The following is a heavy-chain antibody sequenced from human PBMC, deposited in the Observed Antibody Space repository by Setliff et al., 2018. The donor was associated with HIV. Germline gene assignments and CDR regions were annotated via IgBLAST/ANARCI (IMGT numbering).Heavy chain of an antibody. CDR2: TKNKDNSFTT. D-gene: IGHD6-6*01. J-gene: IGHJ4*02. CDR3: ARDWPSSTAAGDC. CDR1: GFTFSDHY. Sequence: GGSLRLSCAASGFTFSDHYMDWVRQAPGKGLEWVGRTKNKDNSFTTEYAASVKGRFTISRDNAKNSLYLEMNSLTVEDTALYYCARDWPSSTAAGDCWGQGTLVTVSS. V-gene: IGHV3-72*01.